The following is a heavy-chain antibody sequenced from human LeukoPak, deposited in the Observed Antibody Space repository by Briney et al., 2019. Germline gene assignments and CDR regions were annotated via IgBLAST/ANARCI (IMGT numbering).Heavy chain of an antibody. CDR3: AKGGVVTATTFDY. J-gene: IGHJ4*02. V-gene: IGHV3-30*18. D-gene: IGHD2-21*02. CDR2: ISYDGSNK. CDR1: GFTFSSYG. Sequence: GRSLRLSCAASGFTFSSYGMHWVRQAPGKGLEWVAVISYDGSNKYYADSVKGRFTISRDNPKNTLYLQMNSLRAEDTAVYYCAKGGVVTATTFDYWGQGTLVTVSS.